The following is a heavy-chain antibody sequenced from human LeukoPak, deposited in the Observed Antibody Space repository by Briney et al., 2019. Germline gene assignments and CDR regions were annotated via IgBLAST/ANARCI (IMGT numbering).Heavy chain of an antibody. Sequence: QPGGSLRLSCAASVFTFSSYTMSWVRQAPGKGLEWVSAISGSGGSTYYADSVKGRFTISRDNSKNTLHLQMNSLRAEDTAVYYCAKDLITMIVVGPFQHWGQGTLVTVSS. D-gene: IGHD3-22*01. CDR3: AKDLITMIVVGPFQH. V-gene: IGHV3-23*01. CDR1: VFTFSSYT. CDR2: ISGSGGST. J-gene: IGHJ1*01.